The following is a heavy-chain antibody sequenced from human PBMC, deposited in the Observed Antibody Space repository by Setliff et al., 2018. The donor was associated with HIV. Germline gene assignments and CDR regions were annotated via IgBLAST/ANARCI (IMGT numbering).Heavy chain of an antibody. CDR2: SSSSDSTI. Sequence: SLRLSCAASGFTFSSYSMNWVRQAPGKGLEWVSYSSSSDSTIYYADSVKGRFTISRDNAKNSLYLQMKSQRAEDTAVYYCARDGIAAANYYYMDVWGKGTTVTVSS. CDR3: ARDGIAAANYYYMDV. J-gene: IGHJ6*03. V-gene: IGHV3-48*04. CDR1: GFTFSSYS. D-gene: IGHD6-13*01.